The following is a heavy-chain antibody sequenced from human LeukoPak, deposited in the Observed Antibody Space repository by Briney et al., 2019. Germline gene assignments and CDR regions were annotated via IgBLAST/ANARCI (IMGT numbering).Heavy chain of an antibody. D-gene: IGHD3-10*01. V-gene: IGHV3-74*01. CDR3: TRDVGFYGSGSYYRD. J-gene: IGHJ4*02. CDR2: ISTDGNTT. Sequence: GGSLRLSCAASGFTFSNYWMHWVRPGSGKGLVWVSRISTDGNTTNYADSVKGRFTISRDNAKNTLYLQMSSLTAEDTAVYYCTRDVGFYGSGSYYRDWGQGSLVTVSS. CDR1: GFTFSNYW.